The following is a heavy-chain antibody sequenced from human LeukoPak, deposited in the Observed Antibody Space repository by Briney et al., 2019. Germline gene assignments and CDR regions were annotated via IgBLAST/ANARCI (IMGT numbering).Heavy chain of an antibody. CDR3: AKNRVVFNWNYAYYFDY. J-gene: IGHJ4*02. CDR1: GFTFSDYA. Sequence: GSLRLSCAVSGFTFSDYAMHWVRQAPGKGLEWVAIISYDGSNKYYADSVKGRFTISRDNSNNTLYLQMNSLRAEDTAVYYCAKNRVVFNWNYAYYFDYWGQGTLVTVSS. V-gene: IGHV3-30*18. D-gene: IGHD1-7*01. CDR2: ISYDGSNK.